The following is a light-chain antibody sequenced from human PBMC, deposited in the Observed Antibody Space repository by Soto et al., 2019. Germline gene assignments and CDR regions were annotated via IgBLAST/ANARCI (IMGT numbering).Light chain of an antibody. J-gene: IGLJ1*01. Sequence: QAVLTQPASVSGSPGQSITISCTGTSSDVGSYNLVSWYQQHPGKAPKLMIYEGSKRPSGVSNRFSGSKSGNTASLTISGLQAADEADYYCCSYAGSSTFPYVFGTGTKLTVL. CDR3: CSYAGSSTFPYV. CDR2: EGS. CDR1: SSDVGSYNL. V-gene: IGLV2-23*03.